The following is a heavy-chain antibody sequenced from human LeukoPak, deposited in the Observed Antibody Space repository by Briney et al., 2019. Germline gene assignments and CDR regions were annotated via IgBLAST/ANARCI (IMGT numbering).Heavy chain of an antibody. CDR2: ISSSSSYI. Sequence: GGSLRLSCAASGFTFSSYSMNWVRQAPGKGLEWVSSISSSSSYIYYADSVKGRFTIPRDNAKNSLYLQMNSLRAEDTAVYYCARTIRGLGVDYWGQGTLVTVSS. D-gene: IGHD5-12*01. V-gene: IGHV3-21*01. CDR3: ARTIRGLGVDY. J-gene: IGHJ4*02. CDR1: GFTFSSYS.